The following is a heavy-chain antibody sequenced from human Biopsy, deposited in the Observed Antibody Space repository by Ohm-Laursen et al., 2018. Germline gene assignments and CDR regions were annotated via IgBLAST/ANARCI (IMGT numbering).Heavy chain of an antibody. D-gene: IGHD3-22*01. CDR2: IFYRGST. Sequence: SQTLSLTCPVSGGSISNNNYYWGWLRQPPGKGLEWIGSIFYRGSTHYKPSLKSQVNISVDTSKNQFLLKLNSVTAADTAVYYCARDYDTSGYYYVSWGQGTLVTVSS. J-gene: IGHJ5*02. V-gene: IGHV4-39*01. CDR1: GGSISNNNYY. CDR3: ARDYDTSGYYYVS.